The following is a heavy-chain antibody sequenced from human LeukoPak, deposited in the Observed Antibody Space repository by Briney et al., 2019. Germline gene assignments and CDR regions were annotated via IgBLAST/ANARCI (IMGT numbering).Heavy chain of an antibody. CDR2: IYYSEST. Sequence: SETLSLTCTVSGGSISSSSYYWGWIRQPPGKGLEWIGSIYYSESTYYNPSLKSRVTISVDTSKNQFSLKLSSVTAADTAVYYCARPLYSSSWVYFDYWGQGTLVTVSS. V-gene: IGHV4-39*01. J-gene: IGHJ4*02. CDR3: ARPLYSSSWVYFDY. D-gene: IGHD6-13*01. CDR1: GGSISSSSYY.